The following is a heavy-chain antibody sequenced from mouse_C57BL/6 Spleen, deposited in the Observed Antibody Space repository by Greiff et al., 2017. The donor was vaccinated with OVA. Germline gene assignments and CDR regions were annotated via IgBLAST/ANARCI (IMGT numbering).Heavy chain of an antibody. J-gene: IGHJ2*01. CDR2: ISSGSSTI. V-gene: IGHV5-17*01. CDR1: GFTFSDYG. CDR3: ARPLDSSGYSYYFDY. Sequence: EVKLMESGGGLVKPGGSLKLSCAASGFTFSDYGMHWVRQAPEKGLEWVAYISSGSSTIYYADTVKGRFTISRDNAKNTLFLQMTSLRSEDTAMYYCARPLDSSGYSYYFDYWGQGTTLTVSS. D-gene: IGHD3-2*02.